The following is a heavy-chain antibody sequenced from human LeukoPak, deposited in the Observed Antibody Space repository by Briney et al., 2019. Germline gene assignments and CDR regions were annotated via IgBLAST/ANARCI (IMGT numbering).Heavy chain of an antibody. CDR3: ARGLYCSSTSCYGGMDV. CDR1: GYTFTSYY. D-gene: IGHD2-2*01. V-gene: IGHV1-46*01. J-gene: IGHJ6*02. CDR2: INPSGGST. Sequence: ASVKVSCKASGYTFTSYYMHWVRQAPGQGLEWMGIINPSGGSTSYAQKLQGRVTMTRDTSTSTVYMELSSLRSEDTAVYYCARGLYCSSTSCYGGMDVWGQGTTVTVSS.